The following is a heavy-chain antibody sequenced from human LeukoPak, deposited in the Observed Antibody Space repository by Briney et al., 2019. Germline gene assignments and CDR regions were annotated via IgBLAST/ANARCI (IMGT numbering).Heavy chain of an antibody. J-gene: IGHJ5*02. CDR1: GYTFTGYY. CDR3: AREPYYYGSGSYWGWFDP. V-gene: IGHV1-69*13. Sequence: SVKVSCKASGYTFTGYYMHWVRQAPGQGLEWMGGIIPIFGTANYAQKFQGRVTITADESTSTAYMELSSLRSEDTAVYYCAREPYYYGSGSYWGWFDPWGQGTLVTVSS. D-gene: IGHD3-10*01. CDR2: IIPIFGTA.